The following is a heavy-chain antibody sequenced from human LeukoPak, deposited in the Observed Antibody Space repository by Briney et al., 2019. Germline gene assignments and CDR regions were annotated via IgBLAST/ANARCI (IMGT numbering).Heavy chain of an antibody. V-gene: IGHV3-48*01. CDR3: AREGVQLWSANYYYYYGMDV. Sequence: GGSLRLSCAASGFTFSSYSMNWVRQAPGKGLEWVSYISSSSSTIYYADPVKGRFTISRDNAKSSLYLQMNSLRAEDTAVYCCAREGVQLWSANYYYYYGMDVWGQGTTVTVSS. CDR1: GFTFSSYS. D-gene: IGHD5-18*01. J-gene: IGHJ6*02. CDR2: ISSSSSTI.